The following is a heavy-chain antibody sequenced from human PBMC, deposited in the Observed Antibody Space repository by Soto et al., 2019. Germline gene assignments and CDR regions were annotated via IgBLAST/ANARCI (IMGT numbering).Heavy chain of an antibody. J-gene: IGHJ4*02. V-gene: IGHV3-23*01. D-gene: IGHD3-22*01. CDR2: ISGIGGST. Sequence: PGGSLRLSCAASGFTFSSYAMSWVRQAPGKGLEWVSAISGIGGSTYYADSVKGRFTISRDNSKNTLYLQMNSLRAEDTAVYYCANLFTMIVVVIYWGQGTLVTVSS. CDR3: ANLFTMIVVVIY. CDR1: GFTFSSYA.